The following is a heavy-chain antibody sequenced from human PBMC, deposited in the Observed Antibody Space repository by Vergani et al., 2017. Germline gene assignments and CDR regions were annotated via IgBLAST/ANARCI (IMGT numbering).Heavy chain of an antibody. Sequence: EVQLVESGGGLVQPGGSLRLSCAASGFTVSSNYMSWVRQAPGKGLEWVSVIYSGGSTYYADSVKGRFTISRDNSKKTLYIQMNSLRAEDTAVYYCAREDSSSWSYFQHWGQGTLVTVSS. CDR3: AREDSSSWSYFQH. CDR2: IYSGGST. V-gene: IGHV3-66*02. D-gene: IGHD6-13*01. J-gene: IGHJ1*01. CDR1: GFTVSSNY.